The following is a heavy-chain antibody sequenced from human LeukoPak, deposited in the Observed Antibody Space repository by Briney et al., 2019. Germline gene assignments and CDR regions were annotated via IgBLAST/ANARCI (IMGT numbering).Heavy chain of an antibody. CDR1: GFTFSSYA. CDR2: ISGSGGST. D-gene: IGHD3-3*01. V-gene: IGHV3-23*01. J-gene: IGHJ4*02. CDR3: ARFGAEADYFDY. Sequence: GGSLRLSCAASGFTFSSYAMSWVRQAPGKGLEWVSAISGSGGSTYYADSVKGRFTISRDNSKNTLYLQMNSLRAEDTAVYYCARFGAEADYFDYWGQGTLVTVSS.